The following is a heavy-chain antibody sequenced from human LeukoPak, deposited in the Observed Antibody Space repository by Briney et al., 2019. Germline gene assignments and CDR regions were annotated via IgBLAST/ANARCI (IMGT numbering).Heavy chain of an antibody. J-gene: IGHJ4*02. Sequence: SETLSLTCTVSGDSFNSYYWSWIRQPPGRGLEWIGYIYYSGSTNYNPSLKSRVTISVDTSKNQFSLKLSSVTAADTAVYYCGRGPNTDSSGWYHFDYWGQGTLVTVSS. V-gene: IGHV4-59*01. CDR2: IYYSGST. CDR3: GRGPNTDSSGWYHFDY. D-gene: IGHD6-19*01. CDR1: GDSFNSYY.